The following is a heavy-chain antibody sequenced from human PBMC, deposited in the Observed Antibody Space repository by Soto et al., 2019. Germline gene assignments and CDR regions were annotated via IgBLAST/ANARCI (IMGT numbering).Heavy chain of an antibody. CDR2: SFHNGNT. CDR3: ARGVNFYGSGSYGSEYWVDP. CDR1: GVSITSGGHP. V-gene: IGHV4-30-2*01. J-gene: IGHJ5*02. Sequence: QLQLQESGSGLVKPSQTLSLTCTVSGVSITSGGHPWNWIRQPPGKGLEWIGYSFHNGNTFYNPSFASRVTISVDRSKNQFFLKLTSVTAAGTAMSFCARGVNFYGSGSYGSEYWVDPWGQGTLVTVSS. D-gene: IGHD3-10*01.